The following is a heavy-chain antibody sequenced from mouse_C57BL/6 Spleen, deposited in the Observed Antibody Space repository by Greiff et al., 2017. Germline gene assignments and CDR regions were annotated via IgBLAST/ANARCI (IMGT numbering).Heavy chain of an antibody. Sequence: LVESGPELVKPGASVKISCKASGYAFSSSWMNWVKQRPGKGLEWIGRIYPGDGDTNYNGKFKGKATLTADKSSSTAYLQLSSLTSYDCAVYFCARFDTTVVEGYWGQGTTLTVSS. D-gene: IGHD1-1*01. CDR2: IYPGDGDT. J-gene: IGHJ2*01. V-gene: IGHV1-82*01. CDR1: GYAFSSSW. CDR3: ARFDTTVVEGY.